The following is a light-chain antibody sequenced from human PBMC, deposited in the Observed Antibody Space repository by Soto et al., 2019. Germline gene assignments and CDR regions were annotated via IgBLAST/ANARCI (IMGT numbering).Light chain of an antibody. Sequence: DIPMTQSPSSVSASVGDRVTITCRASQHISTWLVWLQQKPGKAPKVLIYGASSLKSGVPSRFSGSGSGTDFTLTISSLQPEDFATYFCQQANSLPLTFGGGTKVEIK. V-gene: IGKV1-12*01. J-gene: IGKJ4*01. CDR1: QHISTW. CDR3: QQANSLPLT. CDR2: GAS.